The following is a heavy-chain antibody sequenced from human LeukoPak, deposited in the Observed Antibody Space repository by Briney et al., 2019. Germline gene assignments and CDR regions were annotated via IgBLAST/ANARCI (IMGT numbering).Heavy chain of an antibody. CDR3: ARHYGTLWYYYYMDV. J-gene: IGHJ6*03. CDR2: IYYSGST. Sequence: PSETLSLTCTVSGGSISSYYWSWLRQPPGKGLEWIGYIYYSGSTNYNPSLTSRVTISVDTSKNQFSLKLSSVTAADTAVYYCARHYGTLWYYYYMDVWGKGTTVTVSS. D-gene: IGHD3-10*01. V-gene: IGHV4-59*01. CDR1: GGSISSYY.